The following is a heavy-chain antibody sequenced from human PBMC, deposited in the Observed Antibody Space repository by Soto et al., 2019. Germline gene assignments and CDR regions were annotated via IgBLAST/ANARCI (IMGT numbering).Heavy chain of an antibody. D-gene: IGHD3-9*01. CDR1: GGSISSYY. CDR2: IYYSGST. CDR3: ASGGDILTGYYFGY. V-gene: IGHV4-59*01. J-gene: IGHJ4*02. Sequence: PSETLSLTCTVSGGSISSYYWSWIRQPPGKGLEWIGYIYYSGSTNCNPSLKSRVTISVDTSKNQFSLKLSSVTAADTAVYYCASGGDILTGYYFGYWGQGTLVTVS.